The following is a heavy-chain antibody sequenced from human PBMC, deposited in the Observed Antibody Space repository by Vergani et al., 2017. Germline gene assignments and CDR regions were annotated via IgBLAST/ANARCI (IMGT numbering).Heavy chain of an antibody. CDR3: VKEKRDLGSYFFDS. CDR1: GFTFSSYW. J-gene: IGHJ4*01. V-gene: IGHV3-74*01. CDR2: INSDGSST. Sequence: EVQLVESGGGLVQPGGSLRLSCAASGFTFSSYWMHWVRQAPGKGLVWVSRINSDGSSTSYADSVKGRFTISRDNAKNTLYLQMNSLRAEDTAIYYCVKEKRDLGSYFFDSWGHGILVTVSS. D-gene: IGHD3-10*01.